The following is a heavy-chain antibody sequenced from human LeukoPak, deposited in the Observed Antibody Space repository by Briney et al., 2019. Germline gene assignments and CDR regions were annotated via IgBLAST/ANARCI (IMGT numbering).Heavy chain of an antibody. CDR3: ARETGTTRFDY. D-gene: IGHD1/OR15-1a*01. CDR1: GGSISSGSYY. Sequence: SETLSLTCTVSGGSISSGSYYWSWIRQPAGKGLEWIGRIYTSGSTNYNPSLKSRVTISVDTSKNQFSLKLSSVTAADTAVYYCARETGTTRFDYWGQGTLVTVSS. CDR2: IYTSGST. J-gene: IGHJ4*02. V-gene: IGHV4-61*02.